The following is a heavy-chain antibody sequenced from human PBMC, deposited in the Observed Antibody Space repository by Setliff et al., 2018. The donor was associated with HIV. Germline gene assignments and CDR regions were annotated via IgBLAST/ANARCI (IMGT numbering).Heavy chain of an antibody. J-gene: IGHJ4*02. CDR2: INTNTGNP. V-gene: IGHV7-4-1*02. CDR3: ARVSDTGVDPQTHRDY. Sequence: ASVKVSCKTSGYTFTNYALNWVRQAPGQGLEWMGWINTNTGNPTYAQGFTGRFVFPLDTSVSTAYLQISSLKAEDSAIYYCARVSDTGVDPQTHRDYWGQGTPVT. CDR1: GYTFTNYA. D-gene: IGHD2-21*01.